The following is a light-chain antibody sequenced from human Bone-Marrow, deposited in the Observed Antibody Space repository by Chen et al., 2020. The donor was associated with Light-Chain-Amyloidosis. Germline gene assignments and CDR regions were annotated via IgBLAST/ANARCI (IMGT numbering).Light chain of an antibody. CDR3: QQYNNWPLT. J-gene: IGKJ1*01. Sequence: EIVMPQSPPTLSLSPGERATLSCRASQSVSSNLAWYQQKPGQAPRLLIYGASTTATGIPPRFSGSGSGTEFTLTISSLQSEDFAVYFCQQYNNWPLTFGQGTRVEIK. V-gene: IGKV3-15*01. CDR2: GAS. CDR1: QSVSSN.